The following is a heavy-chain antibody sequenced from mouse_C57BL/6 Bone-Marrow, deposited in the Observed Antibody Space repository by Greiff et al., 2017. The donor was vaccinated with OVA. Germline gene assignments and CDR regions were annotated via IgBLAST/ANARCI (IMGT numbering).Heavy chain of an antibody. V-gene: IGHV2-5*01. CDR1: GFSLTSYG. CDR3: AKEGQLRPWYFDY. CDR2: IWRGGST. J-gene: IGHJ2*01. Sequence: VQGVESGPGLVQPSQSLSITCTVSGFSLTSYGVHWVRQSPGKGLEWLGVIWRGGSTDYNAAFMSRLSITKDNSKSQVFFKMNSLQAADTAIYYCAKEGQLRPWYFDYWGQGTTLTAAS. D-gene: IGHD3-2*02.